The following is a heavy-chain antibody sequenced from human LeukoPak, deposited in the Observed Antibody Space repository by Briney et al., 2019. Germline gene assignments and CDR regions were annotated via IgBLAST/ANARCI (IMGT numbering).Heavy chain of an antibody. CDR1: GYSISSGYY. J-gene: IGHJ4*02. Sequence: SETLSLTCTVSGYSISSGYYWGWIRQPPGKGLEWIGRIYTSGSTNYNPSLKSRVTISVDTSKNQFSLKLSSVTAADTAVYYCAREGVMITFGGVIVIIDYWGQGTLVTVSS. D-gene: IGHD3-16*02. CDR2: IYTSGST. V-gene: IGHV4-38-2*02. CDR3: AREGVMITFGGVIVIIDY.